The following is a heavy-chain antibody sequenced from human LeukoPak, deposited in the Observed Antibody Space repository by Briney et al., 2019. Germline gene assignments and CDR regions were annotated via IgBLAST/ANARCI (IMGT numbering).Heavy chain of an antibody. CDR3: AKDRGYDSSPKDY. V-gene: IGHV3-23*01. CDR2: ISAGGGTT. CDR1: GFTFTNYA. J-gene: IGHJ4*02. Sequence: GGSLRLSCAASGFTFTNYAMGWVRQAPGKGLGWVSAISAGGGTTYYADSVKGRFTISRDNSKNTLYLQMNSLRAEDTAVYYCAKDRGYDSSPKDYWGQGTLVTVSS. D-gene: IGHD3-22*01.